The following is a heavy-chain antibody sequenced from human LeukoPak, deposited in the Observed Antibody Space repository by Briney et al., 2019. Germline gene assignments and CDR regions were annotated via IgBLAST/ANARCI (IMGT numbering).Heavy chain of an antibody. V-gene: IGHV3-30*19. CDR3: ARENVVVVVAATFDY. D-gene: IGHD2-15*01. Sequence: GGSLRLSCAASGFTFSSYGMHWVRQAPGKGLEWVAVIWYDGSNKYYADSVKGRFTISRDNSKNTLNLQMNSLRAEDTAVYYCARENVVVVVAATFDYWGQGTLVTVSS. CDR1: GFTFSSYG. J-gene: IGHJ4*02. CDR2: IWYDGSNK.